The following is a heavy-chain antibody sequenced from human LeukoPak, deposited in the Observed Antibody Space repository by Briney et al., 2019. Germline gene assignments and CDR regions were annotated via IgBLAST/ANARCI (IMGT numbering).Heavy chain of an antibody. CDR1: GYTFIGYY. Sequence: GASVKVSCKASGYTFIGYYMHWVRQAPGQGLEWMGWINPNTGDTNFAQKFQGRVTMTRDTSIATAYLKLSRLNSDDTAVYYCATGSKGLRFNYYFDYWGQGTLVTVSS. CDR2: INPNTGDT. D-gene: IGHD5-12*01. V-gene: IGHV1-2*02. CDR3: ATGSKGLRFNYYFDY. J-gene: IGHJ4*02.